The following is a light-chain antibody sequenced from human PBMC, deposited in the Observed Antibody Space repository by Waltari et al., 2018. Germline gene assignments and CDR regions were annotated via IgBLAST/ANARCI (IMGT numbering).Light chain of an antibody. CDR2: DTS. CDR1: QSVTRY. J-gene: IGKJ4*01. V-gene: IGKV3-11*01. CDR3: QQRANWPLT. Sequence: EIVLTQSPCTLSLSPGERATLSCRASQSVTRYLAWYQQKPGLAPRLLIYDTSNRATGIPARFIGSGSGTDFSLTITSLESEDFAVYYCQQRANWPLTFGGGTKVEIK.